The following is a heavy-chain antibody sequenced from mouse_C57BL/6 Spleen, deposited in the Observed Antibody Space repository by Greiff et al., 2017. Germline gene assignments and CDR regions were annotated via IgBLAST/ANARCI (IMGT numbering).Heavy chain of an antibody. CDR2: INPSNGGT. CDR3: ARPDGYSAWFAY. V-gene: IGHV1-53*01. CDR1: GYTFTSYW. J-gene: IGHJ3*01. Sequence: QVQLQQPGTELVKPGASVKLSCKASGYTFTSYWMHWVKQRPGQGLEWIGNINPSNGGTNYNEKFKSKATLTVDKSSSTAYMQLSSLTSEDSAVYSCARPDGYSAWFAYWGQGTLVTVSA. D-gene: IGHD2-3*01.